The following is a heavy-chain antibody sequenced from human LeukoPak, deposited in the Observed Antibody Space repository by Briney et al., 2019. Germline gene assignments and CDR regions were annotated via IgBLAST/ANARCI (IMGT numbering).Heavy chain of an antibody. CDR3: GRDRTGSYYRDPDY. CDR2: ISSDGTNT. V-gene: IGHV3-30*04. J-gene: IGHJ4*02. D-gene: IGHD3-10*01. Sequence: GGSLSLSCSASGFTFSNYAIHWVRQAPGKGLEWVTVISSDGTNTYYADSVRGRFTISRDNSRDTLYLQMNSLRAEDMAVYYCGRDRTGSYYRDPDYCGEGTLVTVSS. CDR1: GFTFSNYA.